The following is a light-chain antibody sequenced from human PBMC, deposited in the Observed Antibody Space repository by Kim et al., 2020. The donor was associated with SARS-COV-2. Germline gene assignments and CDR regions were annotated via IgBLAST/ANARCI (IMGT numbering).Light chain of an antibody. V-gene: IGKV3-20*01. CDR3: QQYGTSPLT. CDR2: GAS. Sequence: EIVLTQSPATLSLSPGERAALSCRASQSVSSSYLAWYQQKPGQAPRLLIYGASSRATGIPDRFSGSGSGTDFTLTITRLEPDDFAVYYCQQYGTSPLTLGGGTKLEI. J-gene: IGKJ4*01. CDR1: QSVSSSY.